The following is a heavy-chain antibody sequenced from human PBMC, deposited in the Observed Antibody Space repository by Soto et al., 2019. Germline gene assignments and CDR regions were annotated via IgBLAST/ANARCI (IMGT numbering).Heavy chain of an antibody. CDR1: GASISNTNW. D-gene: IGHD6-13*01. J-gene: IGHJ4*02. V-gene: IGHV4-4*02. CDR2: IYHSGTT. Sequence: QVQLQESGPGLVEPSGTLSLTCAVSGASISNTNWWSWVRQPPGKGLAWIGEIYHSGTTNCGPSLQSRVTISVDKSKNPFSLKLSSVTAADTAVYYCAIPGAGDFDYWGQGTLVTVSS. CDR3: AIPGAGDFDY.